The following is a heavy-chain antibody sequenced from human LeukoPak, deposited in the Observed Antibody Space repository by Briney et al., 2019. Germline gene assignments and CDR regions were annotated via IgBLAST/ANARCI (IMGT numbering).Heavy chain of an antibody. CDR1: GFTFNSYA. D-gene: IGHD6-19*01. CDR3: AKPISGWYNFDY. V-gene: IGHV3-23*01. CDR2: ISGSGDST. Sequence: GGSLRLSCAASGFTFNSYAMSWVRQAPGKGLEWVSGISGSGDSTYYAASVEGRFTISRDNSKNTLYLQMNSLRAEDTAVYYCAKPISGWYNFDYWGQGTLVTVSS. J-gene: IGHJ4*02.